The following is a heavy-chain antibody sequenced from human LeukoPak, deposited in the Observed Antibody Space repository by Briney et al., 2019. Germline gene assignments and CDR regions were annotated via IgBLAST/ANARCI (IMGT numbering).Heavy chain of an antibody. J-gene: IGHJ4*02. D-gene: IGHD6-13*01. CDR3: ARDTSSSWYYFDH. CDR1: GYSFTGYY. CDR2: IWSDGSTK. V-gene: IGHV3-33*01. Sequence: SCKASGYSFTGYYMHWVRQAPGKGLEWVAVIWSDGSTKYYAESVQGRFTISRDTSKNRLYLQLNSLRVEDTAVFYCARDTSSSWYYFDHWGQGTLVTVSS.